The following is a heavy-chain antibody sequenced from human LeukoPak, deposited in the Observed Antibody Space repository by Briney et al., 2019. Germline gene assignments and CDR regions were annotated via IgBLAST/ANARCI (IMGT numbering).Heavy chain of an antibody. Sequence: ASVKVSCKASGYTLTSYGISWVRQAPGQGLEWMGWISAYNGNTNYAQKLQGRVTMTTDTSTSTAYMELRSLRSDDTAVYYCARVEFSVAAAGLNDYWGQGTLVTVSS. CDR2: ISAYNGNT. J-gene: IGHJ4*02. V-gene: IGHV1-18*01. CDR3: ARVEFSVAAAGLNDY. D-gene: IGHD6-13*01. CDR1: GYTLTSYG.